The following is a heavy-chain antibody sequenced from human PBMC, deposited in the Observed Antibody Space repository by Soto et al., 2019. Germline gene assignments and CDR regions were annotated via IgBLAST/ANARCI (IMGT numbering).Heavy chain of an antibody. J-gene: IGHJ5*02. CDR1: GFTFSGSA. CDR2: IRSKANSYAT. V-gene: IGHV3-73*01. Sequence: GGSLRLSCEASGFTFSGSAMHWVRQASGKGLEWVGRIRSKANSYATADAASVKGRFTSSRDDSKITAYLQMNSLKTEDTAVYYCTSWGIAAAAISWGQGTLVTVSS. D-gene: IGHD6-13*01. CDR3: TSWGIAAAAIS.